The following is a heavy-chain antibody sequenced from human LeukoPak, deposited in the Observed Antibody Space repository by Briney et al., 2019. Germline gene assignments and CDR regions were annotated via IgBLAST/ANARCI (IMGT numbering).Heavy chain of an antibody. CDR3: VRVGSASGSDSLDY. Sequence: GGSLSLSCAVSGFTFSDHFLDWVRQAPGKGLEWVGRSRNKAKSYTTEYAASVKGRFTISRDDSKNSLYLQMNSLKTADTAVYYCVRVGSASGSDSLDYWGQGTLVTVSS. CDR1: GFTFSDHF. J-gene: IGHJ4*02. V-gene: IGHV3-72*01. CDR2: SRNKAKSYTT. D-gene: IGHD3-10*01.